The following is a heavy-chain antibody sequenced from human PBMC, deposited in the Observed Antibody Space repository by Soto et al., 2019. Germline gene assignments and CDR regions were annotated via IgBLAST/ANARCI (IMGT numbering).Heavy chain of an antibody. V-gene: IGHV3-23*01. J-gene: IGHJ6*02. CDR1: GFTFSSYA. CDR3: APDSSGRLFVGYGMDV. CDR2: ISGSGGST. D-gene: IGHD3-22*01. Sequence: GGSLRLSCAASGFTFSSYAMSWVRQAPGKGLEWVSAISGSGGSTYYADSVKGRFTISRDNSKNTLYLQMNSLRAEDTAVYYCAPDSSGRLFVGYGMDVWGQGTTVTVSS.